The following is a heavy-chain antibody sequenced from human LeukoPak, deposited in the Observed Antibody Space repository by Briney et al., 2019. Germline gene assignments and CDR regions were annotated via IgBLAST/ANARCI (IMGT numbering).Heavy chain of an antibody. CDR1: GGSISSGSYS. D-gene: IGHD3-22*01. Sequence: SETLSLTCAVSGGSISSGSYSWSWIRQPPGKGLEWIGYIYHSGSTYYNPSLKSRVTISVDRSKNQFSLKLSSVTAADTAVYYCASSSGYFRHFQHWGQGTLVTVSS. J-gene: IGHJ1*01. CDR3: ASSSGYFRHFQH. V-gene: IGHV4-30-2*01. CDR2: IYHSGST.